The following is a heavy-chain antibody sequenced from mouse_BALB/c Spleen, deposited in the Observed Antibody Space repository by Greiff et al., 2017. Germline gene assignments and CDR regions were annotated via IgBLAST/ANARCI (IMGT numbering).Heavy chain of an antibody. Sequence: VQLQQSGAELVRPGASVKISCKASGYTFTDYNMHWVKQSHGKSLEWIGYIYPYNGGTGYNQKFKSKATLTVDNSSSTAYMELRSLTSEDSAVYYCARSGRDGMYYFDYWGQGTTLTVSS. J-gene: IGHJ2*01. D-gene: IGHD2-1*01. CDR2: IYPYNGGT. V-gene: IGHV1S29*02. CDR1: GYTFTDYN. CDR3: ARSGRDGMYYFDY.